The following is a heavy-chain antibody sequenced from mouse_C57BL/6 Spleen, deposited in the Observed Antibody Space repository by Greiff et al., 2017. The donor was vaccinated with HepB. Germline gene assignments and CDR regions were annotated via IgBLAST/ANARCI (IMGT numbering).Heavy chain of an antibody. CDR3: ARDRYYGSSSYWYFDV. J-gene: IGHJ1*03. V-gene: IGHV5-4*01. CDR1: GFTFSSYA. CDR2: ISDGGSYT. D-gene: IGHD1-1*01. Sequence: DVQLVESGGGLVKPGGSLKLSCAASGFTFSSYAMSWVRQTPEKRLEWVATISDGGSYTYYPDNVKGRFTISRDNAKINLYLQMSHLKSEDTAMYYCARDRYYGSSSYWYFDVWGTGTTVTVSS.